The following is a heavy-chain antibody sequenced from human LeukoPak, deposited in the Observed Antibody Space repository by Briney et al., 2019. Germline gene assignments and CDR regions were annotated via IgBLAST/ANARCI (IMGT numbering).Heavy chain of an antibody. J-gene: IGHJ4*02. Sequence: ASVKVSCKASGYTFTSYGISWVRQAPGQGLEWMGWISANNGNTKYAQKLQGRVTMTTDTSTSTAYMELRSLRSDDTAFYYCARGYSDSSGYEYFDYGGRGTLVTVSS. CDR1: GYTFTSYG. V-gene: IGHV1-18*01. CDR2: ISANNGNT. D-gene: IGHD3-22*01. CDR3: ARGYSDSSGYEYFDY.